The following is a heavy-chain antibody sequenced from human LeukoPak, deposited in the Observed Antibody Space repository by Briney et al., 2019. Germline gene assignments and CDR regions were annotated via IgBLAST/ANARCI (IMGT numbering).Heavy chain of an antibody. Sequence: PGGSLRLSCAASGLTFTNFEMNWVRQAPGKGLEWVSYISYSGSTTSYTDSVKGRFTISRDNAKNSLYLQMNSLRAEDTAVYYCARAGPPAFDPWGQGTLVTVSS. J-gene: IGHJ5*02. CDR2: ISYSGSTT. CDR3: ARAGPPAFDP. V-gene: IGHV3-48*03. CDR1: GLTFTNFE.